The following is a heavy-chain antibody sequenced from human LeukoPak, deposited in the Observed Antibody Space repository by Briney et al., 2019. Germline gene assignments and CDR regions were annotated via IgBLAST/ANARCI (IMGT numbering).Heavy chain of an antibody. V-gene: IGHV4-4*07. D-gene: IGHD1-26*01. J-gene: IGHJ3*02. Sequence: SETLSLTCTVSGDSISSSYWSWIRQPAGKGLEWIGHIYISGNTNYNPSLKSRVTMSVDTSKNQFFLKLNSVTAADTAVYYCARAIVGATGAFDIWGQGTMVTISS. CDR3: ARAIVGATGAFDI. CDR2: IYISGNT. CDR1: GDSISSSY.